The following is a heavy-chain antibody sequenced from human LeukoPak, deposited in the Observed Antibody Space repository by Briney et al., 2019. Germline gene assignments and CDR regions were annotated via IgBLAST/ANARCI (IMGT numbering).Heavy chain of an antibody. Sequence: GGSLRLSCAASGFTVSSNYMSWVRQAPGKGLEWVSSFYRGISTYYADSVKGRFTTSRDHSKNTVYLQMDSLRPEDTAVYYCARYYDSSGYTQGAFDIWGQGTMVTVP. CDR2: FYRGIST. CDR1: GFTVSSNY. V-gene: IGHV3-66*02. D-gene: IGHD3-22*01. CDR3: ARYYDSSGYTQGAFDI. J-gene: IGHJ3*02.